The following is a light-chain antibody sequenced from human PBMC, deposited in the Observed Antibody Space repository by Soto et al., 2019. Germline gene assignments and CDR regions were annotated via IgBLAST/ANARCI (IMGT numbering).Light chain of an antibody. CDR3: QYYNSYSL. CDR1: QSIDNW. V-gene: IGKV1-5*03. Sequence: DIQMTQSPSTLSASLGDRVTITCRASQSIDNWLAWYQQKPGKAPKLLIYKASSLESGVPSRFSGSGSGTEFTLTIRSLQPDDFATYYCQYYNSYSLFGQGTKLEI. CDR2: KAS. J-gene: IGKJ2*01.